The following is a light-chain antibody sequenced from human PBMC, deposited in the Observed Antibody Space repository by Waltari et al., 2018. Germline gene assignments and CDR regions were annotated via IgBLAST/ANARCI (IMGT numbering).Light chain of an antibody. V-gene: IGKV1-5*03. Sequence: DIQMTQSPSTLSASVGVSVTIPCRASQYISSWLAWYQQKPGKAPKLLIYKASILESGVPSRFSGSESGTEFTLTISSLQPDDFATYYCQQYNTYPLTFGQGTRLEI. J-gene: IGKJ5*01. CDR3: QQYNTYPLT. CDR2: KAS. CDR1: QYISSW.